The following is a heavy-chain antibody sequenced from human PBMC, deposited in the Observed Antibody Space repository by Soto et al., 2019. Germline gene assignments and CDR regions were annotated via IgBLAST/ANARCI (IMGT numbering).Heavy chain of an antibody. CDR3: ARDTYCCGYDLNDFDI. V-gene: IGHV3-48*01. D-gene: IGHD5-12*01. CDR2: ISSSSSTI. Sequence: GGSLRLSCAASGFTFSSYSMNWVRQAPGKGLEWVSYISSSSSTIYYADSVKGRFTISRDNAKNSLYLQMNSLRAEDTAVYYCARDTYCCGYDLNDFDIWGPGTLVTVSS. CDR1: GFTFSSYS. J-gene: IGHJ4*02.